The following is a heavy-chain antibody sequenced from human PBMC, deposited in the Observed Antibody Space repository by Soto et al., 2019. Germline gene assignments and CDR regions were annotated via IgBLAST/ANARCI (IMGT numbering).Heavy chain of an antibody. J-gene: IGHJ4*02. CDR2: NSAHNGNT. CDR1: GYAFTTYG. V-gene: IGHV1-18*01. CDR3: ARGRYGDY. D-gene: IGHD1-1*01. Sequence: QVHLVQSGAEVKKPGASVKVSCKGSGYAFTTYGIPWVRQAPGKGLEWKGWNSAHNGNTNYAQKLQGRVTVTRDTSTSTAYMELRSLRSDDTAVYYCARGRYGDYWGQGAVVTVSS.